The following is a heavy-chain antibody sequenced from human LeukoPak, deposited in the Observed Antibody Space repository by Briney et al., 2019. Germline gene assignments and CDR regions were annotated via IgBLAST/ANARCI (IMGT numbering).Heavy chain of an antibody. J-gene: IGHJ4*02. Sequence: GSLRLSCAVSGFTFSNYAMVWVRQAPGKGLDWVSSTSAGGGVTSNADSVKGRFTISRDNSKNTLYLQMNSLRAEDTAMYYCAKAARTTVTYSFDSWGQGTLVTVSS. D-gene: IGHD4-17*01. CDR3: AKAARTTVTYSFDS. CDR2: TSAGGGVT. CDR1: GFTFSNYA. V-gene: IGHV3-23*01.